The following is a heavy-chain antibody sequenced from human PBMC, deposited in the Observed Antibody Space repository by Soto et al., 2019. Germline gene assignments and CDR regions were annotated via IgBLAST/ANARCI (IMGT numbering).Heavy chain of an antibody. Sequence: PSETLSLTCTVSGYSISSGGSVSNGGFYWSWIRQPPGKGLEWIGYIYYSGSTNYNPSLKSRVTISVDTSKNQFSLRLSSVTAADTAVYYCARHRQSYGDYRFDYWGQGTLVTVSS. CDR2: IYYSGST. CDR1: GYSISSGGSVSNGGFY. CDR3: ARHRQSYGDYRFDY. V-gene: IGHV4-61*08. J-gene: IGHJ4*02. D-gene: IGHD4-17*01.